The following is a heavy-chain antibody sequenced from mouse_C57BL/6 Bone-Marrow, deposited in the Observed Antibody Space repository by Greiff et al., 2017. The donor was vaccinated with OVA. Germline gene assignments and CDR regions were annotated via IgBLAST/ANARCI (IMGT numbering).Heavy chain of an antibody. CDR3: ARRGFLYYFDY. CDR2: INPSTGGT. V-gene: IGHV1-42*01. CDR1: GYSFTGYY. Sequence: VQLQQSGPELVKPGASAKISCKASGYSFTGYYMNWVKQSPEKSLEWIGEINPSTGGTTYNQKFKAKATLTVDKSSSTAYMQLKSLTSEDSAVYYCARRGFLYYFDYWGQGTTLTVSS. J-gene: IGHJ2*01.